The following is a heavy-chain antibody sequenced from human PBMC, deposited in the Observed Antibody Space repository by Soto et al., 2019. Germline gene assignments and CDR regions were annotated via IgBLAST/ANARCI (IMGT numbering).Heavy chain of an antibody. CDR1: GYTFTSYD. Sequence: ASVKVSCKASGYTFTSYDINWVRQATGQGLEWMGRMNPNSGNTGYAQKFQGRVTMTRNTSISTAYMELSSLRSEDTAVYYCARGPHAQYCSGGSCDLDYWGQGTLVTVSS. D-gene: IGHD2-15*01. CDR2: MNPNSGNT. J-gene: IGHJ4*02. V-gene: IGHV1-8*01. CDR3: ARGPHAQYCSGGSCDLDY.